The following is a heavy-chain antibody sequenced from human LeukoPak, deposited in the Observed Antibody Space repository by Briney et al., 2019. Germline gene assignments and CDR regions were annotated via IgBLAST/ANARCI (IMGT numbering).Heavy chain of an antibody. CDR2: ISYDGKNK. CDR3: ARGGGQLHLGLVKDY. CDR1: GFTFSSYS. D-gene: IGHD3/OR15-3a*01. V-gene: IGHV3-30*04. J-gene: IGHJ4*02. Sequence: PGRSLRLSCAASGFTFSSYSIHWVRQAPGKGLEWVALISYDGKNKYYADSVEGRSTISRDNSKDTLYLQMNSLRPDDTAVYFCARGGGQLHLGLVKDYWGQGTLVTVSS.